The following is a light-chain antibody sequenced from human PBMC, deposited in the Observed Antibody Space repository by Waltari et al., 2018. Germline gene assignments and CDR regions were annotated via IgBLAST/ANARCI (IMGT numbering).Light chain of an antibody. Sequence: QTVVTQEPSLTVSPGGTVTLTCASSTGAVTSGYYPNWFQQKPGQAPRALIYSTSNKNSWTPARFSGALLGGKAALTLSGVQPEDEAEYYCLLYYGGAQPWVFGGGTKLTVL. CDR1: TGAVTSGYY. CDR3: LLYYGGAQPWV. J-gene: IGLJ3*02. CDR2: STS. V-gene: IGLV7-43*01.